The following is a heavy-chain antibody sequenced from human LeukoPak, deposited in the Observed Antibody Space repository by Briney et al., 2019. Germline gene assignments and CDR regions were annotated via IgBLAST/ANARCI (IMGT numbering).Heavy chain of an antibody. CDR1: GFTFSSAG. J-gene: IGHJ5*02. CDR2: ITFSGLGL. D-gene: IGHD6-19*01. CDR3: AADGSGWSRSS. V-gene: IGHV3-23*01. Sequence: PGGSLRLSRAASGFTFSSAGMTWVRQAPGRGLEWVSTITFSGLGLYYADSVKGRFTISRDNSKNMVYLQMDGLRAEDTAIYYCAADGSGWSRSSWGQGTLVTVSS.